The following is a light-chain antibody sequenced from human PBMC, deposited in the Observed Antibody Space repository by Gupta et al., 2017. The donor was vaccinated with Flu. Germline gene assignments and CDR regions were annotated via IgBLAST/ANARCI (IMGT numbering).Light chain of an antibody. J-gene: IGKJ5*01. CDR2: TTS. Sequence: PSSVSASVGDRVTITCRASQGVSSYLAWYQQKPVVAPNLLIYTTSTLQTGVPSRLSRTASGTYFTLTISSLQPEDSAIYYCQQSKSFPLTFGQGTRLEIK. V-gene: IGKV1-12*01. CDR1: QGVSSY. CDR3: QQSKSFPLT.